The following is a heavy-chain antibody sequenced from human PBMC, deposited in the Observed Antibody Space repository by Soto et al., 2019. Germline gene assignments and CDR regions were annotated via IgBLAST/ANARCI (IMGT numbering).Heavy chain of an antibody. J-gene: IGHJ6*02. V-gene: IGHV3-33*01. Sequence: GGSLRLSCAASGFTFSSYGMHWVRQAPGKKLEWVAVIWYDGSNKYYADSVKGRFTISRDNSKNTLYLQMNSLRAEDTAVYYCARDLEIPNYYYYGMDVWGQGTTVTVSS. CDR3: ARDLEIPNYYYYGMDV. CDR2: IWYDGSNK. CDR1: GFTFSSYG.